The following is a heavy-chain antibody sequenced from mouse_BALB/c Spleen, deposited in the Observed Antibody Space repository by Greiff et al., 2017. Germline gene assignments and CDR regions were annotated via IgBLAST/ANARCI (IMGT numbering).Heavy chain of an antibody. D-gene: IGHD3-1*01. V-gene: IGHV14-3*02. Sequence: VQLKESGAELVKPGASVKLSCTASGFNIKDTYMHWVKQRPEQGLEWIGRIDPANDNTKYDPKFQGKATITADTSSNTAYLQLSSLTSEDTAVYYCASGSSGYWFAYWGQGTLVTVAA. CDR2: IDPANDNT. CDR1: GFNIKDTY. J-gene: IGHJ3*01. CDR3: ASGSSGYWFAY.